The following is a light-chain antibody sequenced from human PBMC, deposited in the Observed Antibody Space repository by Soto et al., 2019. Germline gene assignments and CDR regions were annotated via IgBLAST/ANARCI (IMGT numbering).Light chain of an antibody. V-gene: IGLV2-11*01. CDR1: SSDVGGYNY. CDR2: DVS. J-gene: IGLJ3*02. Sequence: QSALTQPRSVSGSPGQSVTISCTGTSSDVGGYNYVSWYQQHPGKAPKLMIYDVSKRPSGVPDRFSGSKSGNTASLTISGLHAEDEADYYCCSYAGSYTWVFGGWTKLTVL. CDR3: CSYAGSYTWV.